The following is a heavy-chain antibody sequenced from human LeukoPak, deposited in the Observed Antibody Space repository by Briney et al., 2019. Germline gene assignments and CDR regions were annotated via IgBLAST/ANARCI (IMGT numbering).Heavy chain of an antibody. CDR3: ARRQDGHDY. CDR2: IYTTGST. Sequence: SDTLSLTCTVSGNSIANTFYYWSWLRQPAGKGLEWIGRIYTTGSTDYNPSLKSRVTISLDTSRNQFSLKLSSVTAADTAVYYCARRQDGHDYWGQGTLVTVSS. CDR1: GNSIANTFYY. J-gene: IGHJ4*02. V-gene: IGHV4-61*02.